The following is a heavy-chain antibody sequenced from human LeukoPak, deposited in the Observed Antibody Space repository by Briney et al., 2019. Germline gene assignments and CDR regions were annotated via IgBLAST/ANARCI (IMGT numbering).Heavy chain of an antibody. D-gene: IGHD3-9*01. CDR2: ISSSGSTT. CDR3: ARGRVDYNWFDP. V-gene: IGHV3-11*01. CDR1: GFTFSDYY. J-gene: IGHJ5*02. Sequence: PGGSLRLSCAASGFTFSDYYMSWIRQAPGKGLEWVSHISSSGSTTYYADSVKGRFTISRDNAKNSLYLQMNSLRAEDTAVYYCARGRVDYNWFDPWGQGILVTVSS.